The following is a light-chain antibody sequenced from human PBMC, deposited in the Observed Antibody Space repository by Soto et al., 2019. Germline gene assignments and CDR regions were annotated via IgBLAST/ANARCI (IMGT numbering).Light chain of an antibody. V-gene: IGKV3-20*01. CDR3: QQYGSSAYT. Sequence: EIVLTQSPGTVSLSPGERATLSCRASQSVSRSYLASYQLKPGQPPRLLIYGASSRATGIPDRFSGSGSGTDFTLIISRLEPADFAVYYYQQYGSSAYTFGQGTNLEIK. CDR1: QSVSRSY. CDR2: GAS. J-gene: IGKJ2*01.